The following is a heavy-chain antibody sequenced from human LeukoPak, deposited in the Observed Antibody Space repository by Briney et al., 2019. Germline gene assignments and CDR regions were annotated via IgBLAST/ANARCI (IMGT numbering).Heavy chain of an antibody. CDR2: MNPNSGNT. J-gene: IGHJ5*02. CDR1: GYTFTSYD. Sequence: ASVKVSCKASGYTFTSYDINWVRQATGQGLEWMGWMNPNSGNTGYAQKFQGRVTMTRNTSISTAYMELSSLRSEDTTVYYCARGLRKTYYYDSSGPWGQGTLVTVSS. V-gene: IGHV1-8*01. D-gene: IGHD3-22*01. CDR3: ARGLRKTYYYDSSGP.